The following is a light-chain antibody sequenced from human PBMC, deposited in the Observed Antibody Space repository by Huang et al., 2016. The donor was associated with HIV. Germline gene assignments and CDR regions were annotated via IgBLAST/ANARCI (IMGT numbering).Light chain of an antibody. CDR3: MQSRQTPPWT. Sequence: DIVMTQSPLSLPVTPGESASISCRSSQSLLHSNGKNYLDGYLQKPGQSPQLLIYLGSNRASGGPDRFSGSGSGTDFTLRISRVEAEDVGVYYCMQSRQTPPWTFGQGTKVEIK. CDR1: QSLLHSNGKNY. CDR2: LGS. J-gene: IGKJ1*01. V-gene: IGKV2-28*01.